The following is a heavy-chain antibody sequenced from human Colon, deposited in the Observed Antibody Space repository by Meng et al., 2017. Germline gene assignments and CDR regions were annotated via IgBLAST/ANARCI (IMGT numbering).Heavy chain of an antibody. V-gene: IGHV4-30-4*01. D-gene: IGHD4-17*01. J-gene: IGHJ5*02. CDR2: IYYSGST. Sequence: QVPLQEPGPGLVQPSQALSLTCTVSGGSISSGDYYWSWIRQPPGKGLEWIGYIYYSGSTYSNASLKSRVTISIDRSKNQFSLKLSSVTAADTAVYYCARDRKHYGERGWFDPWGQGTLVTVSS. CDR1: GGSISSGDYY. CDR3: ARDRKHYGERGWFDP.